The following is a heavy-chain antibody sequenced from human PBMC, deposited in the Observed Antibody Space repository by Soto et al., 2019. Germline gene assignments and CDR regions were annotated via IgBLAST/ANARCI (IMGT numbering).Heavy chain of an antibody. CDR2: IGTAGDT. CDR1: GFTFSSYD. CDR3: AKWAFRGVRYYAGDY. Sequence: EVQLVESGGGLVQPGGSLRLSCAASGFTFSSYDMHWVRQATGKGLEWVSAIGTAGDTYYPGSVKGRFTISRDNSKNTLYLQMNSLRAEDTAVYYCAKWAFRGVRYYAGDYWGQGTLVTVSS. J-gene: IGHJ4*02. V-gene: IGHV3-13*01. D-gene: IGHD3-10*01.